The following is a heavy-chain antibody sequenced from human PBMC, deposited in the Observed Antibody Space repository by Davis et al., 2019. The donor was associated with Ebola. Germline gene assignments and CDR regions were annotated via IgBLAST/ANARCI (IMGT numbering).Heavy chain of an antibody. Sequence: PSETLSLTCAVSGGSISSSNWWSWVRQPPGKGLEWIGEIYHSGSTNYNPSLKSRVTISVDKSKNQFSLKLSSVTAADTAVYYCARVPSPKGSGWYYYYYYMDVWGKGTTVTVSS. J-gene: IGHJ6*03. V-gene: IGHV4-4*02. CDR3: ARVPSPKGSGWYYYYYYMDV. CDR1: GGSISSSNW. CDR2: IYHSGST. D-gene: IGHD6-19*01.